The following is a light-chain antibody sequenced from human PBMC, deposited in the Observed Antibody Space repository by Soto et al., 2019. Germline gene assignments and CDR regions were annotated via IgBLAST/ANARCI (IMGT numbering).Light chain of an antibody. Sequence: EIVLTQSPGTQSLSPGERATLSCRASQSVSSSYLAWYQQKPGQAPRLLIYAASSRATGIPDRFSGSGSGTDFTLTISRLEPEDFAVYYCQQYGSSPLTFGGGTKVEIK. CDR2: AAS. CDR3: QQYGSSPLT. V-gene: IGKV3-20*01. CDR1: QSVSSSY. J-gene: IGKJ4*01.